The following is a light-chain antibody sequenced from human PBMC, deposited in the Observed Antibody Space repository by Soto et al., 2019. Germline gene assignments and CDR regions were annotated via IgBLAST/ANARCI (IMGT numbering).Light chain of an antibody. CDR3: QRYGDSPFT. CDR2: GAS. CDR1: QSVSRS. J-gene: IGKJ3*01. V-gene: IGKV3-20*01. Sequence: EIVLTQSSGTLSLSPGEAATLSCRASQSVSRSLAWYQQKPGQPPRLLIYGASRRATGIPDRFSGSGSGTDFTLTISRLEPEDFAVYYCQRYGDSPFTFGPGTKVDIK.